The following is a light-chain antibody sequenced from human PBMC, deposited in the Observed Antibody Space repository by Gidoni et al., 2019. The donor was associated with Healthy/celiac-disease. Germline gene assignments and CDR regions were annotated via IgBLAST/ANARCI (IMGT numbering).Light chain of an antibody. CDR3: QQYNNWPPLT. J-gene: IGKJ4*01. CDR1: QSVSSN. CDR2: GAS. V-gene: IGKV3-15*01. Sequence: EIVMTQSPATLSFSPGERATLSCRASQSVSSNLAWYQQKPGQAPRLLIYGASTRATGIPARVSGSGSGTEFTITSRSLQSEDVAVYYWQQYNNWPPLTFGGXTKVEIK.